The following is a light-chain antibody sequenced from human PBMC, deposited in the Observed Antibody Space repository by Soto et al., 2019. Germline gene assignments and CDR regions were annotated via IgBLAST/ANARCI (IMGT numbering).Light chain of an antibody. Sequence: QSVLTQPPSVSAAPGQKVTIACSGSSLNIGSNHVSWYQLLPGTAPKLLIYDNSERPSGIPDRFSGSKSGTSATLGITGLQAGEDADYYFGTWDCSLRAAVFGGGTQLTVL. J-gene: IGLJ7*01. CDR3: GTWDCSLRAAV. V-gene: IGLV1-51*01. CDR1: SLNIGSNH. CDR2: DNS.